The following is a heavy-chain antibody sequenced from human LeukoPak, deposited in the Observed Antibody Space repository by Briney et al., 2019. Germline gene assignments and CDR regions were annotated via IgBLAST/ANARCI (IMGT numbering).Heavy chain of an antibody. Sequence: ASVKVSCKASGYTFTGYYMHWVRQAPGQGLEWMGWINPNSGNTGYAQKFQGRVTITRNTSISTAYMELSSLRSEDTAVYYCARVPAAFSPIYYFDYWGQGTLVTVSS. CDR3: ARVPAAFSPIYYFDY. J-gene: IGHJ4*02. CDR1: GYTFTGYY. D-gene: IGHD2-2*01. V-gene: IGHV1-8*03. CDR2: INPNSGNT.